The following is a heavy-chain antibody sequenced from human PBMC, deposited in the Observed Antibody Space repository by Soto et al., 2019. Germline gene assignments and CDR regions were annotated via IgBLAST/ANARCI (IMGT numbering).Heavy chain of an antibody. CDR2: ISGSGSST. CDR1: GFTFSSYA. Sequence: GGSLRLSCVASGFTFSSYAVSWVRQAPGKGLEWVSVISGSGSSTYYADSVKGRFTISRDNSKKTLYVQMNSLRAEDTAVYYCAKMSDFWSGSPTYHFDYWGQGTQVTVSS. J-gene: IGHJ4*02. D-gene: IGHD3-3*01. V-gene: IGHV3-23*01. CDR3: AKMSDFWSGSPTYHFDY.